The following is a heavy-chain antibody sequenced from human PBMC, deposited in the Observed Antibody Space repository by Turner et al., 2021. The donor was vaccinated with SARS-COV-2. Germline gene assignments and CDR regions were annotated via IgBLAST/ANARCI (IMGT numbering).Heavy chain of an antibody. Sequence: QLQLLESGPGLVKPSETLSLTCTVSGGSISSSSYYWGWIRQPPGKGLEWIGNIYYSGSTYYNPSLKSGVTISVDTSKNQFSLKLSSVTAADTAVFYCARQVRGYSYAFSFDYWGQGTLVTVSS. D-gene: IGHD5-18*01. J-gene: IGHJ4*02. CDR3: ARQVRGYSYAFSFDY. V-gene: IGHV4-39*01. CDR1: GGSISSSSYY. CDR2: IYYSGST.